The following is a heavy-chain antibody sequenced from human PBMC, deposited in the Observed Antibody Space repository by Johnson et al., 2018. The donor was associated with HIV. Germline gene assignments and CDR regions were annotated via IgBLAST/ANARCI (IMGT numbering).Heavy chain of an antibody. CDR1: GFTFSNYA. J-gene: IGHJ3*02. Sequence: VQLVESGGDLVQPGGSLRLSCVASGFTFSNYAMHWVRQAPGKGLEFVAAIDSNGGGTYYADSVQGRFTLSRDNSKNTLYLQMDSLRDEDTALYYCVKDSRMIVVVHGAFDIWGQGTMVTVSS. CDR3: VKDSRMIVVVHGAFDI. D-gene: IGHD3-22*01. V-gene: IGHV3-64D*06. CDR2: IDSNGGGT.